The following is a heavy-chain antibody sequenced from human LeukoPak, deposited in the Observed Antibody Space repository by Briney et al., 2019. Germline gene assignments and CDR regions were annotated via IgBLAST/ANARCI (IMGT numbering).Heavy chain of an antibody. J-gene: IGHJ4*02. CDR2: IYYSGST. Sequence: KPSETLSLTCTVSGGSISSHYWSWIRQPPGEGLEWIGYIYYSGSTNYNPSLKSRVTISVDTSKNQFSLKLSSVTAADTAVYYCARVDIAAAGQFDYWGQGTLVTVSS. D-gene: IGHD6-13*01. CDR3: ARVDIAAAGQFDY. V-gene: IGHV4-59*11. CDR1: GGSISSHY.